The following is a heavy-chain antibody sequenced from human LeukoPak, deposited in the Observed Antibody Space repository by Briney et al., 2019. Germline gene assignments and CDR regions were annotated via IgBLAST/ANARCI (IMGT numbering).Heavy chain of an antibody. CDR1: GGSVSTTSSY. J-gene: IGHJ4*02. Sequence: PSETLSLTCTVSGGSVSTTSSYWVWVRQPPGKGLEWVGSIYYGGSTHYSPSLKSRLTISVDTSKNQFSLKLTSVTAADTAVYYCARRGLVVVPLWGQGILVTVSP. CDR2: IYYGGST. D-gene: IGHD2-21*01. V-gene: IGHV4-39*01. CDR3: ARRGLVVVPL.